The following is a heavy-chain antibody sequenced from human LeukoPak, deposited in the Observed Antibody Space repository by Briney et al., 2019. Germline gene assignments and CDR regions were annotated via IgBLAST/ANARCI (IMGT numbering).Heavy chain of an antibody. CDR1: GFTFDDYG. Sequence: GGSLRLSCAASGFTFDDYGMSWVRQAPGKGLEWVSGINWNGGSTGYADSVKGRFTISRDNAKNSLYLQMNSLRAEDTAVYYCARGSGYYDSSGYYNDYWGQGTLVTVSS. V-gene: IGHV3-20*04. CDR3: ARGSGYYDSSGYYNDY. D-gene: IGHD3-22*01. CDR2: INWNGGST. J-gene: IGHJ4*02.